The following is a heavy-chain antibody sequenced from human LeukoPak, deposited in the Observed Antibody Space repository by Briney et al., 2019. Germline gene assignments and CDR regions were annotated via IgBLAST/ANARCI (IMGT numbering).Heavy chain of an antibody. Sequence: PGGSLRLSCAASGFTFSSYAMSWVRQAPGKGLEWVSAISGSGGSTYYADSMKGRFTISRDNSKNTLYLQMNSLRAEDTAVYYCAKVGWAEYYYDSSGYYSVPLDYWGQGTLVTVSS. J-gene: IGHJ4*02. CDR3: AKVGWAEYYYDSSGYYSVPLDY. CDR2: ISGSGGST. D-gene: IGHD3-22*01. CDR1: GFTFSSYA. V-gene: IGHV3-23*01.